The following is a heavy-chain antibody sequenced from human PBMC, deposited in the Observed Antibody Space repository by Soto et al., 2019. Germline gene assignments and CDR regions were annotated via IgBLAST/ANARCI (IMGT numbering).Heavy chain of an antibody. CDR3: ARHFSLYDYED. V-gene: IGHV4-39*01. J-gene: IGHJ4*02. D-gene: IGHD4-17*01. Sequence: PSETLSLTCTVSGGSISSSSYYWGWIRQPPGKGLEWIGSIYYSGSTYYNPSLKSRVTISVDTSKNQFSLKLSSVTAADTAVYYCARHFSLYDYEDWGQGTRVTVSS. CDR1: GGSISSSSYY. CDR2: IYYSGST.